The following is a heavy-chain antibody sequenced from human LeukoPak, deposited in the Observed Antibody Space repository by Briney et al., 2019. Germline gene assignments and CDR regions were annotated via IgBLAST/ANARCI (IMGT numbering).Heavy chain of an antibody. CDR1: GESFSGYY. CDR2: INHSGRT. V-gene: IGHV4-34*01. Sequence: SETLSLTCAVYGESFSGYYWTWVRQPPGKGLEWIGDINHSGRTTFNPSLKSRVIISIDTSKNLFSLNLTSVTVADTAVYYCARPWQRRYYMDVSSKGTTVAVSS. CDR3: ARPWQRRYYMDV. J-gene: IGHJ6*03.